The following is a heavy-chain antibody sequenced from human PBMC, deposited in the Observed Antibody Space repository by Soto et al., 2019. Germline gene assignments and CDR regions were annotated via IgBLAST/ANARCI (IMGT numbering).Heavy chain of an antibody. Sequence: SETLSLTCAVYGGSFSGYYWSWIRQPPGKGLEWIGEINHSGSTNYNPSLKSRVTISVDTSKNQFSLKLSSVTAADTAVYYCARVGYDFWSGLNWFDPWGQGTLVTVSS. CDR2: INHSGST. D-gene: IGHD3-3*01. V-gene: IGHV4-34*01. J-gene: IGHJ5*02. CDR3: ARVGYDFWSGLNWFDP. CDR1: GGSFSGYY.